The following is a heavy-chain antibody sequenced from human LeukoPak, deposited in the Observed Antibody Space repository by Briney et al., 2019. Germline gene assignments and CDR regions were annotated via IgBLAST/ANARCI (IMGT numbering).Heavy chain of an antibody. D-gene: IGHD6-13*01. J-gene: IGHJ4*02. CDR1: GFTFSSYL. CDR2: IWYDGTNK. Sequence: GRSLRLSCAASGFTFSSYLMHWVRQAPGKGLEWVAVIWYDGTNKYYADSVKGRFTISRDNSKNTLYLQMNSLRAEDTAVYYCARGSDISAPRPFDYWGQGTLVTVSS. V-gene: IGHV3-33*01. CDR3: ARGSDISAPRPFDY.